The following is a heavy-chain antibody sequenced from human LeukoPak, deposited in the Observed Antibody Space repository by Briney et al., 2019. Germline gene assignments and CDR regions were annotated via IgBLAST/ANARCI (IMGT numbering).Heavy chain of an antibody. Sequence: GGSLRLSCVASGFIFSTYGMSWDRRAPGKGLEWVSTITAGGGSTYYADSVKGRFTISRDNSKNTLYLQMNSLRAEDTAIYYCVKGRYCGGTSCSYFDCWGQGTLVTFSS. CDR1: GFIFSTYG. J-gene: IGHJ4*02. V-gene: IGHV3-23*01. CDR3: VKGRYCGGTSCSYFDC. CDR2: ITAGGGST. D-gene: IGHD2-2*01.